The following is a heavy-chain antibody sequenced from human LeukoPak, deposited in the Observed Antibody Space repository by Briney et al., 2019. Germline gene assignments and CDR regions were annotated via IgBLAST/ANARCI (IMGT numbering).Heavy chain of an antibody. CDR2: IIPILGIA. D-gene: IGHD3-22*01. V-gene: IGHV1-69*04. J-gene: IGHJ4*02. CDR1: GGTFSSYA. Sequence: GASVKVSCKASGGTFSSYAISWVRQAPGQGLEWMGRIIPILGIANYAQKFQGRVTITADKSTSTAYMELSSLRSEDTAVYYCAREAEYYYDSSGYYPTVTFDYWGQGTLVTVSS. CDR3: AREAEYYYDSSGYYPTVTFDY.